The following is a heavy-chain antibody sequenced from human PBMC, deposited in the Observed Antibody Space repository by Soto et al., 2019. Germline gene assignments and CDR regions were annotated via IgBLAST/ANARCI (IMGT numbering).Heavy chain of an antibody. Sequence: QVQLVQSGAEVKKPGSSVKVSCKASGGTFSSYAISWVRQAPGQGLEWMGGIIPIFGTANYAQKFQGRVTITADESTSTAYMELSSLRSEDTAVYYCASPLSTMVRGVMEDYYYYGMDVWGQGTTVTVSS. CDR1: GGTFSSYA. CDR2: IIPIFGTA. J-gene: IGHJ6*02. V-gene: IGHV1-69*01. D-gene: IGHD3-10*01. CDR3: ASPLSTMVRGVMEDYYYYGMDV.